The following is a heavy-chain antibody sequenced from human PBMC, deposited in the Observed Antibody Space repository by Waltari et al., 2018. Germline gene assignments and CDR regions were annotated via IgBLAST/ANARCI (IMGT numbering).Heavy chain of an antibody. Sequence: QVQLVQSGAEVKKPGASVKVSCKASGYTFTGYYMHWVRQAPGQGLEWMGRINPNSGGTNYAQKFQGRVTMTRDTSISTAYMELSRLRSDDTAVYYCASWDGYCSSTSYYDYWGQGTLVTVSS. CDR3: ASWDGYCSSTSYYDY. CDR2: INPNSGGT. D-gene: IGHD2-2*01. V-gene: IGHV1-2*06. CDR1: GYTFTGYY. J-gene: IGHJ4*02.